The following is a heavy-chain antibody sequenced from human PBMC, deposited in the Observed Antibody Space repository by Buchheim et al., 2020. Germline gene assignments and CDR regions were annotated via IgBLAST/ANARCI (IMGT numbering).Heavy chain of an antibody. CDR3: AKERAQYYDFWSGYYYGMDV. D-gene: IGHD3-3*01. CDR1: GFTFSSYW. CDR2: ISGSGGST. J-gene: IGHJ6*02. Sequence: EVQLVESGGGLVQPGGSLRLSCAASGFTFSSYWMHWVRQAPGKGLVWVSAISGSGGSTYYADSVKGRFTISRDNSKNTLYLQMNSLRAEDTAVYYCAKERAQYYDFWSGYYYGMDVWGQGTT. V-gene: IGHV3-23*04.